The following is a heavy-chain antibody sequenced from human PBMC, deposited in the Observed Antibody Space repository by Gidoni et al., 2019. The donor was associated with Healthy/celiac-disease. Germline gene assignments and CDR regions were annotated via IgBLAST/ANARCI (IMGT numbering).Heavy chain of an antibody. CDR2: IYYSGST. CDR3: AREQQQLFDY. D-gene: IGHD6-13*01. CDR1: GGSVSSGSYY. J-gene: IGHJ4*02. Sequence: QVQLHESGPGLVKPSETLSLTCTVSGGSVSSGSYYWSWIRQPPGKGLEWIGYIYYSGSTNYNPSLKSRVTISVDTSKNQFSLKLSSVTAADTAVYYCAREQQQLFDYWGQGTLVTVSS. V-gene: IGHV4-61*01.